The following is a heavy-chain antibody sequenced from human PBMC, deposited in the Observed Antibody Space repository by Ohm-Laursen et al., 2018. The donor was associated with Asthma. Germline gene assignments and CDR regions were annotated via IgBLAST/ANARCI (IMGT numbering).Heavy chain of an antibody. J-gene: IGHJ4*02. V-gene: IGHV3-30*03. D-gene: IGHD4-17*01. CDR3: ARVDYGDYYFDY. CDR2: ISYDGSNK. Sequence: SLRLSCTASGYSFSLYSIHWIRQAPGKGLEWVAVISYDGSNKYYADSVKGRFTISRDNSKNTLYLQMNSLRAEDTAVYYCARVDYGDYYFDYWGQGTLVTVSS. CDR1: GYSFSLYS.